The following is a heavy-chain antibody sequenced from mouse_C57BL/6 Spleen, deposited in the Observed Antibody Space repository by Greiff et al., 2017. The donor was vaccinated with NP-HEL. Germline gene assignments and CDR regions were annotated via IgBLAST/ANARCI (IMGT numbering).Heavy chain of an antibody. J-gene: IGHJ4*01. CDR2: IDPETGGT. D-gene: IGHD2-3*01. Sequence: QVHVKQSGAELVRPGASVTLSCKASGYTFTDYEMHWVKQTPVHGLEWIGAIDPETGGTAYNQKFKGKAILTADKSSSTAYMELRSLTSEDSAVYYCTRWREDGYLVDYWGQGTSVTVSS. CDR3: TRWREDGYLVDY. CDR1: GYTFTDYE. V-gene: IGHV1-15*01.